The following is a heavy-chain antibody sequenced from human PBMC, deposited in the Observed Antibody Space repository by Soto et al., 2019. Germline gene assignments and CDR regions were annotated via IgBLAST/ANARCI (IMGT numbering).Heavy chain of an antibody. Sequence: ETLSLTCAVSGGSISSSNWWSWVRQPPGKGLEWIGEIYHSGSTNYNPSLKSRVTISVDKSKNQFSLKLSSVTAADTAVYYCARRGSIAAGSYYYYGMDVWGQGTTVTVSS. D-gene: IGHD6-6*01. V-gene: IGHV4-4*02. CDR1: GGSISSSNW. CDR3: ARRGSIAAGSYYYYGMDV. J-gene: IGHJ6*02. CDR2: IYHSGST.